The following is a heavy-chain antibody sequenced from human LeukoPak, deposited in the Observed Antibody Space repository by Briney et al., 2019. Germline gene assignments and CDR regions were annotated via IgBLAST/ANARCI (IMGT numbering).Heavy chain of an antibody. CDR1: GYTFSKYA. J-gene: IGHJ5*02. D-gene: IGHD4-17*01. V-gene: IGHV3-23*01. Sequence: GGSLRLSCATSGYTFSKYATSWVRQAPGKGLEWVSGISASGGNTYYADSAKGRFTISRDRAKNTLYLQMSGLRADDTAVYYCTKDPNGDFVGGFWFDPRGQGTLVTVSS. CDR3: TKDPNGDFVGGFWFDP. CDR2: ISASGGNT.